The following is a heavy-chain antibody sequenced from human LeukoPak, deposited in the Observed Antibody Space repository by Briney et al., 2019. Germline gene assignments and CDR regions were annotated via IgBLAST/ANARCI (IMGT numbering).Heavy chain of an antibody. CDR3: ARDPVGWLRSRYFDY. J-gene: IGHJ4*02. CDR1: GFTFSSYW. V-gene: IGHV3-7*01. Sequence: PVGSLRLSCAASGFTFSSYWMSWVRQAPGKGLEWVANIKQEGGEKYYVDSVKGRFTISRDNAKNSLYLQMNSLRAEDTAVYYCARDPVGWLRSRYFDYGGQGTLVTVSS. CDR2: IKQEGGEK. D-gene: IGHD5-12*01.